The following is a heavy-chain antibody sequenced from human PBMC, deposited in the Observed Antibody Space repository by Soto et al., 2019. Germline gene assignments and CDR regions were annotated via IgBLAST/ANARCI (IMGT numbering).Heavy chain of an antibody. CDR1: GFTFSSYA. J-gene: IGHJ5*01. CDR3: AKTMIQLWFYC. D-gene: IGHD5-18*01. V-gene: IGHV3-23*01. CDR2: ISGSGGST. Sequence: GGSLRLSCAASGFTFSSYAMSWVRQAPGKGLEWVSAISGSGGSTYYADSVKGRFTISRDNSKNTLYLQMNSLRAEDTAVYHCAKTMIQLWFYCWGQGTLVTVSS.